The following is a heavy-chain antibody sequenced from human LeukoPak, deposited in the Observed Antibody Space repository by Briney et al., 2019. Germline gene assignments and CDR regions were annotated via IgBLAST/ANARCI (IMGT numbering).Heavy chain of an antibody. V-gene: IGHV3-21*01. CDR1: GFTLSNFW. D-gene: IGHD5-18*01. Sequence: GGSLRLSCAASGFTLSNFWMNWVRQAPGKGLEWVSSISATGNYIYYADSVKGRFTISRDNAKNSLYLQMNSLRAEDTAVYYCARDRSGYTFDDWGQGTLVTVSS. CDR2: ISATGNYI. J-gene: IGHJ4*02. CDR3: ARDRSGYTFDD.